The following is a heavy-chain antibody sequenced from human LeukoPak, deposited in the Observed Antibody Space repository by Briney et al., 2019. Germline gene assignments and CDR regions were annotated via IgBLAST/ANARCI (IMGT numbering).Heavy chain of an antibody. CDR1: GGSFSGYY. Sequence: SETLSLTCAVYGGSFSGYYWSWIRQPPGKGLEWIGEINHSGSTYYNPSLKSRVTISVDTSKNQFSLKLSSVTAADTAVYYCARREANWFDPWGQGTLVTVSS. V-gene: IGHV4-34*01. CDR3: ARREANWFDP. J-gene: IGHJ5*02. CDR2: INHSGST.